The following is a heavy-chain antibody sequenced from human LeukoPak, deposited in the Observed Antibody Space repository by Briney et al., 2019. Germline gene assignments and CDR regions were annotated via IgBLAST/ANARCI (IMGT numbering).Heavy chain of an antibody. CDR3: ARYCDFWSGYLAGRYFDY. V-gene: IGHV4-34*01. CDR1: GGSFSGYY. D-gene: IGHD3-3*01. J-gene: IGHJ4*02. Sequence: SETLSLTCAVYGGSFSGYYWSWIRQPPGKGLEWIGEINHSGSTNYNPSLKSRVTISVDTSKNQFSLKLSSVTAADTAVYYCARYCDFWSGYLAGRYFDYWGQGTLVTVSS. CDR2: INHSGST.